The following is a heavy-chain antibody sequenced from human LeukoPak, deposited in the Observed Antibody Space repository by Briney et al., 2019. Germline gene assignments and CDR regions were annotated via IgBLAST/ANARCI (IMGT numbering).Heavy chain of an antibody. V-gene: IGHV4-34*01. CDR1: GGSFSGYY. J-gene: IGHJ5*02. CDR2: INHSGST. D-gene: IGHD3-22*01. Sequence: PSETLSLTCAVYGGSFSGYYWSWIRQPPGKGLEWIGEINHSGSTNYNPSLKSRVTISVDTSKNQFSLKLSSVTAADTAIYYCARDQGSGYRWRPYGWFDPWGQGTLVTVSS. CDR3: ARDQGSGYRWRPYGWFDP.